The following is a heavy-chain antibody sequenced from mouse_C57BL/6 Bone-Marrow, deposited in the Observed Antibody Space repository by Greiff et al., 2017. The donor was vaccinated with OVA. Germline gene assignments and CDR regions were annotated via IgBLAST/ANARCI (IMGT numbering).Heavy chain of an antibody. V-gene: IGHV3-6*01. Sequence: ESGPGLVKPSQSLSLTCSVTGYSITSGYYWNWIRQFPGNKLEWMGYISYDGSNNYNPSLKNRISITRDTSKNQFFLKLNSVTTEDTATYYCARAQATIAWFAYWGQGTLVTVSA. CDR2: ISYDGSN. D-gene: IGHD3-2*02. J-gene: IGHJ3*01. CDR1: GYSITSGYY. CDR3: ARAQATIAWFAY.